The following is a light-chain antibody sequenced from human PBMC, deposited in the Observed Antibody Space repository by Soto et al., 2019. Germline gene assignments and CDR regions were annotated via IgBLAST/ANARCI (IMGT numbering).Light chain of an antibody. V-gene: IGKV3-20*01. Sequence: EFVLTQSPFTLSLSPGERATLSCRSRQTVRNNYLAWYQQRPGQAPRILLYGVSSRATGIPDRFSGSGAGTDFTLAISRVEPEDFAVYFCQQYADSPITFGQGTRLEIK. CDR2: GVS. CDR1: QTVRNNY. CDR3: QQYADSPIT. J-gene: IGKJ5*01.